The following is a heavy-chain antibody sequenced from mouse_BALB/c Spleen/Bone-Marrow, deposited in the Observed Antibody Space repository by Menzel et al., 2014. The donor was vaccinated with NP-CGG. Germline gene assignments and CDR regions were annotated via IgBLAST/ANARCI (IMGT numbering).Heavy chain of an antibody. CDR3: TRDIGRLLFDY. V-gene: IGHV7-3*02. Sequence: DVKLVESGGGLVQPGGSLRLSCETSGFTFTDYYMNWVRQPPGKALEWLGFIRNKANGYTTEYSASVKGRFTISRDNSQSILYLQMNTLGAEDSAAYYCTRDIGRLLFDYWGQGTSLTVSS. D-gene: IGHD3-1*01. J-gene: IGHJ2*02. CDR1: GFTFTDYY. CDR2: IRNKANGYTT.